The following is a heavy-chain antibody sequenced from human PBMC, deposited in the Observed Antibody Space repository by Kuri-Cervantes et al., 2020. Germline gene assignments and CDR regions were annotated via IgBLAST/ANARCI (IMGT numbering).Heavy chain of an antibody. CDR3: ARERREAARPGHFDY. Sequence: ASVKVSCKASGYTFTSYGISWVRQAPGQGLEWMGWISAYNGNTNYAQKLQGRVTMTTDTSTSTAYMELRSLRSDDTAVYYCARERREAARPGHFDYWGQGTLVTVSS. D-gene: IGHD6-6*01. CDR2: ISAYNGNT. CDR1: GYTFTSYG. V-gene: IGHV1-18*01. J-gene: IGHJ4*02.